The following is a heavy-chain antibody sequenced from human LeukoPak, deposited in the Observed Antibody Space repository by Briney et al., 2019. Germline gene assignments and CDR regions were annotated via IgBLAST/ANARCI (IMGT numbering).Heavy chain of an antibody. D-gene: IGHD5-18*01. CDR1: GFIFSRSW. J-gene: IGHJ4*02. V-gene: IGHV3-74*01. CDR2: MNSDGSST. Sequence: GGSLRLSCAGAGFIFSRSWMHWVRQAPGKGLVWVSRMNSDGSSTSYADSVKGRFTISRDNARNTLYLQMNSLRAEDTAVYYCTSDTVDTAVGIDYWGRGTLVTVSS. CDR3: TSDTVDTAVGIDY.